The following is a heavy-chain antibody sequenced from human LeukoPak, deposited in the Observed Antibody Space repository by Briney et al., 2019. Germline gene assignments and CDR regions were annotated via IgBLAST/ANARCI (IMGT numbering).Heavy chain of an antibody. J-gene: IGHJ4*02. CDR1: GFTFSSYG. V-gene: IGHV3-53*04. Sequence: GGSLRLSCAASGFTFSSYGMHWVRQAPGKGLEWVSVIYSGGSTYYSDSVKGRFTISRHNSKNTLYLQMNSLRAEDTAVYYCARVNTAMVGGFDYWGQGTLVTVSS. CDR2: IYSGGST. CDR3: ARVNTAMVGGFDY. D-gene: IGHD5-18*01.